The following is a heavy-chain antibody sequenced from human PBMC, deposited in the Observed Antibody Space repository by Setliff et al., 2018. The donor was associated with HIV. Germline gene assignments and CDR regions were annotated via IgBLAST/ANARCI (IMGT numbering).Heavy chain of an antibody. Sequence: GGSLRLSCAASGFTFSTSAMHWVRQAPGKGLEWVAVISYAGSNEYYGDSVKGRFTISRDNSKDTLFLQMNSLRVEDTAVYYCMRGPRLGPVDVWGKGATVTVSS. CDR2: ISYAGSNE. D-gene: IGHD3-16*01. V-gene: IGHV3-30*04. J-gene: IGHJ6*04. CDR3: MRGPRLGPVDV. CDR1: GFTFSTSA.